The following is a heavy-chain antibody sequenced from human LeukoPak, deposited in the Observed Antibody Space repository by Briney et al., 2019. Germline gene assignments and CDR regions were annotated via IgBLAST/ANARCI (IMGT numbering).Heavy chain of an antibody. CDR1: GFIFSSAW. CDR2: IKTKTDGWTT. V-gene: IGHV3-15*01. Sequence: GGSLRLSCAASGFIFSSAWMSWVRQAPGKGLEWVGHIKTKTDGWTTDYAAPVKGRFTISRDDSRNTVYLQMNSLKTEDTAVYYCTTTHYNFYDLDHWGQGTLVTVSS. D-gene: IGHD3-3*01. J-gene: IGHJ4*02. CDR3: TTTHYNFYDLDH.